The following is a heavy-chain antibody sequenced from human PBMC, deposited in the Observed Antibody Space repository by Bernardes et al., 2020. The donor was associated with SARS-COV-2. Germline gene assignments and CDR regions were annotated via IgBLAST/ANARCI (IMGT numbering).Heavy chain of an antibody. D-gene: IGHD6-13*01. CDR2: TIGSGETA. Sequence: GGSLRLSCAASGFTFSSYWMSWVRQAPGKGLEWVSATIGSGETAYYTKSVKGRFTISRDNSKNTLYLQMSSLRAEDTAVYYCAKDMTYTSSCFDYWGQGALVTVSS. CDR1: GFTFSSYW. J-gene: IGHJ4*02. V-gene: IGHV3-23*01. CDR3: AKDMTYTSSCFDY.